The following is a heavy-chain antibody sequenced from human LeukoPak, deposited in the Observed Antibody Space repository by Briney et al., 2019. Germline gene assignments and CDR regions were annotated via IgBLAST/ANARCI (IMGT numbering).Heavy chain of an antibody. V-gene: IGHV1-18*01. Sequence: ASVTVSFTASVYTFTIYGISWVRQAPGQGLEWMGWISAYNGNTNYAQKLQGRVTMTTDTSTSTAYMELRSLRSDDTAVYYCARVEVLRFLEWYGRDYWGQGTLVTVSS. CDR1: VYTFTIYG. CDR2: ISAYNGNT. CDR3: ARVEVLRFLEWYGRDY. J-gene: IGHJ4*02. D-gene: IGHD3-3*01.